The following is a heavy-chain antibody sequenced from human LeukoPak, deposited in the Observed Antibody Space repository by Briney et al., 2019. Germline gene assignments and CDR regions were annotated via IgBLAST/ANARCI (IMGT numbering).Heavy chain of an antibody. V-gene: IGHV3-73*01. CDR1: GFTFSGSA. CDR2: IRGKAHSYAT. CDR3: SSSTGTTGGTPFDY. J-gene: IGHJ4*02. Sequence: GGSLRLSCAASGFTFSGSAMHWVRQASGEGLEWVGRIRGKAHSYATAYAASVKGRFTISRDDSKNTAYLQMNSLKTEDTAVYYCSSSTGTTGGTPFDYWGQGTLVTVSS. D-gene: IGHD1-1*01.